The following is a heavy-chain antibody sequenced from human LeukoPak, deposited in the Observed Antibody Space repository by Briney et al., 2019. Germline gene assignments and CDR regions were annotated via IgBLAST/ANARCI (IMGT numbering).Heavy chain of an antibody. Sequence: SQTLSLTCTVSGGSISSGGYYWSWIRQPPGKGLEWIGYIYHSGSTYYNPSLKSRVTISVDRSKNQFSLKLSSVTAADTAVYYCARDLGIAAADPYWGQGTLVTVSS. J-gene: IGHJ4*02. CDR1: GGSISSGGYY. CDR2: IYHSGST. D-gene: IGHD6-13*01. CDR3: ARDLGIAAADPY. V-gene: IGHV4-30-2*01.